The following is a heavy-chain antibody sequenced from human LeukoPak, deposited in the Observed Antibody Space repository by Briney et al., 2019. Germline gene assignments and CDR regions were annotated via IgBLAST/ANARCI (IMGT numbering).Heavy chain of an antibody. J-gene: IGHJ6*02. V-gene: IGHV3-30-3*01. CDR2: ISYDGSNK. Sequence: GGSLRLSCAASGFTFSSYAMHWVRQAPGKGLEWVAVISYDGSNKYYADSVKGRFTISRDNSKNTLYLRMNSLRAEDTAVYYCARDFSGSYYGTTDHDTDVWGQGTTVTVSS. CDR1: GFTFSSYA. CDR3: ARDFSGSYYGTTDHDTDV. D-gene: IGHD1-26*01.